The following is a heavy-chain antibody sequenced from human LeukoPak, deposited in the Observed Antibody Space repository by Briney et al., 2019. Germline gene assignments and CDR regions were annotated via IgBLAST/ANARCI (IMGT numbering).Heavy chain of an antibody. D-gene: IGHD6-19*01. CDR3: AKEGPAGSGWYYFDY. CDR2: ISHDGSNK. J-gene: IGHJ4*02. Sequence: GGSLRLSCAASGFTFSSYGMHWVRQAPGKGLEWVAVISHDGSNKYYADSVKGRFTISRDNSKNTLYLQMNSLRAEDTAVYYCAKEGPAGSGWYYFDYWGQGTLVTVSS. CDR1: GFTFSSYG. V-gene: IGHV3-30*18.